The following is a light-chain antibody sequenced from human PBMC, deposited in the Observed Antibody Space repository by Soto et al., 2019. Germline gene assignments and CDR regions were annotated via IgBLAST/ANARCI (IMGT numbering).Light chain of an antibody. CDR3: QQFSSYPLT. CDR1: QSVSGNY. CDR2: DAS. J-gene: IGKJ4*01. V-gene: IGKV3-20*01. Sequence: EIVLTQSPGTLSLSTGERATLSCSASQSVSGNYLAWYQQKPGQAPRLLIYDASSRATGIPDRFSGGGSGTDFTLTISRLEPEDFAVYYCQQFSSYPLTFGGGTKVDI.